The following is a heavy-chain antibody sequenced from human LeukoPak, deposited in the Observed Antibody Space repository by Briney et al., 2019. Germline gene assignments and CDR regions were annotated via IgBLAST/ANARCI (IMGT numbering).Heavy chain of an antibody. CDR2: IYWNSGDV. J-gene: IGHJ4*02. CDR1: GFTFSHA. D-gene: IGHD3-16*01. CDR3: TIDVKAGGLDY. V-gene: IGHV3-9*01. Sequence: GGSLRLFCEVSGFTFSHAMHWLRQAPGKGLEWVSGIYWNSGDVGYADSVKGRFIISRDNAKNSLSLQMNSLRPEDTALYFWTIDVKAGGLDYWGQGILVTVSS.